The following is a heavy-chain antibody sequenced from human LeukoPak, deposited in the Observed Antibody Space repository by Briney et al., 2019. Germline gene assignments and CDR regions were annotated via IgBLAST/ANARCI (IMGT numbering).Heavy chain of an antibody. D-gene: IGHD3-10*01. Sequence: PGGSLRLSCAASGFTLSNAWMSWVRQAPGKGLEWVGRIKSKTDGGTTDYAAPVKGRFTISRDDSKNTLYLQMNSLKTEDTAVYYCTTGLGGSGFDYWGQGTLVTVSS. V-gene: IGHV3-15*01. CDR3: TTGLGGSGFDY. J-gene: IGHJ4*02. CDR1: GFTLSNAW. CDR2: IKSKTDGGTT.